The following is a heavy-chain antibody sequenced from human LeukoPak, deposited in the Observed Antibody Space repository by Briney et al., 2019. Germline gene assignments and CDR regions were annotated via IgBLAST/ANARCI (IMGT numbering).Heavy chain of an antibody. CDR1: GYTFTSYG. Sequence: ASVKVSCKASGYTFTSYGISWVRQAPGQGLEWMGWISAYNGNTNYARKLQGRVTMTTDTSTSTAYMELRSLRSDDTAVYYCARDAPWQWLVGPRNGPHHDGNDYWGQGTLVTVSS. CDR2: ISAYNGNT. D-gene: IGHD6-19*01. J-gene: IGHJ4*02. V-gene: IGHV1-18*04. CDR3: ARDAPWQWLVGPRNGPHHDGNDY.